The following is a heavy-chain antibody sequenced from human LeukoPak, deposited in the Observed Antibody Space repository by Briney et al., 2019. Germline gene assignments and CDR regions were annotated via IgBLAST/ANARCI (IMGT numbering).Heavy chain of an antibody. CDR1: GGSFSGYY. D-gene: IGHD4/OR15-4a*01. CDR3: ARGSRYGGNYFDH. V-gene: IGHV4-34*01. Sequence: SETLSLTCAVYGGSFSGYYWSWIRPPPGKGLEWIGEINHSGSTNYNPSLKSRVTISVDTSKNQFSLKLSSVTAADTAVYYCARGSRYGGNYFDHWGQGTLVTVSS. CDR2: INHSGST. J-gene: IGHJ4*02.